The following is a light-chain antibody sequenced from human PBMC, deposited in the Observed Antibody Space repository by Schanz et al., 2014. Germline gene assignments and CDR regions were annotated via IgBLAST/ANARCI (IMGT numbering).Light chain of an antibody. V-gene: IGLV2-14*03. CDR3: QSYDSSLSGSEV. CDR1: SSDVGTYNY. J-gene: IGLJ3*02. CDR2: DVS. Sequence: QSALTQPASVSGSPGQSITISCTGTSSDVGTYNYVSWYQHHPGKAPKLMIHDVSNRPSGVSNRFSGSKSGNTASLTISGLQAEDEADYYCQSYDSSLSGSEVFGGGTKLTVL.